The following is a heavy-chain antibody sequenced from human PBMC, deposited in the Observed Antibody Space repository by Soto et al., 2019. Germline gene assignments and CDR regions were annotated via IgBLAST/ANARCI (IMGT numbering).Heavy chain of an antibody. Sequence: EVQVLESGGGSVQPGGSLRLSCAASGFTFSNFAMSWVRHAPGPGLEWVSEISGSTGTTYYADSVKGRFIISRDNSKNMVHLQMNSLRAEDTAVYYCAKDTSSSPYYMDVWGKGTTVTVSS. CDR1: GFTFSNFA. CDR3: AKDTSSSPYYMDV. D-gene: IGHD2-2*01. J-gene: IGHJ6*03. V-gene: IGHV3-23*01. CDR2: ISGSTGTT.